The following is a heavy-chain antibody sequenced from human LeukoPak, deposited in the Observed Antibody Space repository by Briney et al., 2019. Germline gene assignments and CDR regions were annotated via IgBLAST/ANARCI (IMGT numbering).Heavy chain of an antibody. CDR3: ARGPDDAFDI. V-gene: IGHV4-39*07. Sequence: SETLSLTCTVCGGSISSSTYYWGWIRQPPGKGLEWIGSIYYSGSTYYNPSLKSRVTMSVDTSKNQFSLKLSSVTAADTAVYYCARGPDDAFDIWGQGTMVTVSS. J-gene: IGHJ3*02. CDR1: GGSISSSTYY. CDR2: IYYSGST.